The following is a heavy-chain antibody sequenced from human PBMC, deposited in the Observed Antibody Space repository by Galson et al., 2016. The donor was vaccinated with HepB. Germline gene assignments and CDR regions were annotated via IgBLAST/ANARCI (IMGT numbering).Heavy chain of an antibody. CDR2: IFYSGSA. D-gene: IGHD1-14*01. CDR1: GDSIARYGYY. Sequence: SETLSLTCTVSGDSIARYGYYWSWIRQPPGKGLEWIGNIFYSGSAYYNPSLKSRVTTSADTSKNQFSLRLSSVTAADTAVYYCARDRQPSRYHGLHVWGQGTTVTVSS. V-gene: IGHV4-39*02. J-gene: IGHJ6*02. CDR3: ARDRQPSRYHGLHV.